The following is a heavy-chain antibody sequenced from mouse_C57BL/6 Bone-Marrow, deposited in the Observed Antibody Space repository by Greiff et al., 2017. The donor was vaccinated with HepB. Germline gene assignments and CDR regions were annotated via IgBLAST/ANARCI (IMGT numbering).Heavy chain of an antibody. D-gene: IGHD3-2*02. CDR2: INPGSGGT. CDR1: GYAFTNYL. CDR3: GRWQLRLRVYAMDY. Sequence: QVHVKQSGAELVRPGTSVKVSCKASGYAFTNYLIEWVKQRPGQGLEWIGVINPGSGGTNYNEKFKGKATLTADKSSSTTSMQLSSLTSEDSAVYFCGRWQLRLRVYAMDYWGQGTSVTVSS. V-gene: IGHV1-54*01. J-gene: IGHJ4*01.